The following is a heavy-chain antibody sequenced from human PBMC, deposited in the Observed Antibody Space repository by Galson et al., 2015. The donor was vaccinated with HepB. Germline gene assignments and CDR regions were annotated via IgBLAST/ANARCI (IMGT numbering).Heavy chain of an antibody. CDR3: SRGATLSTND. CDR1: GFTFSVYS. J-gene: IGHJ4*02. Sequence: SLRLSCAGSGFTFSVYSMNWVRQAPGKGLEWVANIKQDGSEKYYVDSVKGRFTISRDNAKNSLYLQMNSLRAEDTAVYYCSRGATLSTNDWGQGILVTVSS. D-gene: IGHD1-1*01. V-gene: IGHV3-7*01. CDR2: IKQDGSEK.